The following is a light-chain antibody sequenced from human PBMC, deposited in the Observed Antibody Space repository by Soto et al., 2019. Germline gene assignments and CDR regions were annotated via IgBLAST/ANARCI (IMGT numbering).Light chain of an antibody. CDR1: QSVSSN. CDR3: QQYNKWPWT. CDR2: GAS. J-gene: IGKJ1*01. V-gene: IGKV3-15*01. Sequence: LSCSASQSVSSNLAWYQQKPGQAPRLLIYGASTRATGIPARFSGSGSGTEFTLTISSLQSEDFAVYYCQQYNKWPWTFGHGTKVDIK.